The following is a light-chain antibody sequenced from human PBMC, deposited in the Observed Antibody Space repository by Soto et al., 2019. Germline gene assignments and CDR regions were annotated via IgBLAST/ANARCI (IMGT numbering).Light chain of an antibody. Sequence: IQMTQSPSSLSASVGDRVTITCRASQSISSYLNWYQQKPGKAPKLLIYAASGLQSGVPSRFSGSGSGTDFTLTISSLEPEDFAVYYCQQRSNWPPLTFGGGTKVAIK. CDR3: QQRSNWPPLT. CDR2: AAS. V-gene: IGKV1-39*01. CDR1: QSISSY. J-gene: IGKJ4*01.